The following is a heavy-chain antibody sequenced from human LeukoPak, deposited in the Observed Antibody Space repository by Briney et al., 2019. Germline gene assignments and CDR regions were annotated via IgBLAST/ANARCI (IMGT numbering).Heavy chain of an antibody. D-gene: IGHD7-27*01. J-gene: IGHJ4*02. CDR2: IKSKTDGGTT. CDR3: TTGNWGSFSY. Sequence: GGSLRLSCAASGFTFSSYVMHWVRQAPGKGLEWVGRIKSKTDGGTTDYAAPVKGRFTISRDDPKHTLYLQVNSLKTEDTAVYYCTTGNWGSFSYWGQGTLVTVSS. V-gene: IGHV3-15*01. CDR1: GFTFSSYV.